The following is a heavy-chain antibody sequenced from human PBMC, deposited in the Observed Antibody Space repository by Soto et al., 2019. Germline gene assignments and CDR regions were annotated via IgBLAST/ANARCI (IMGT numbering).Heavy chain of an antibody. D-gene: IGHD3-22*01. CDR1: GYSFATYG. V-gene: IGHV1-18*04. CDR3: ANEPMYYNAGSGYYPLGH. J-gene: IGHJ1*01. CDR2: ISAHNGDT. Sequence: QVQLVQSGAEVKKPGASVKVSCKASGYSFATYGFSWVRQAPGQGLECVGWISAHNGDTHYSQKFQGRVTLTTDTSTNTGYMELRSLTSDDTAVYFCANEPMYYNAGSGYYPLGHWGQGTLVTVSS.